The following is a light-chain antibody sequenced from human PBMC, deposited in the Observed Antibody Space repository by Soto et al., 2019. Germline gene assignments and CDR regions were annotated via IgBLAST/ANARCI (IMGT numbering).Light chain of an antibody. Sequence: DIVMTQSPDSLAVSLGERATINCKSSQSVLYSSNNKNYLAWYQQKPGQPPKLLIYWASTRESGVPDRFSGIGYGTDFTLTISSLQAEDVAVYYCQQYYSTPWTFGQGTKVEIK. CDR1: QSVLYSSNNKNY. J-gene: IGKJ1*01. CDR2: WAS. V-gene: IGKV4-1*01. CDR3: QQYYSTPWT.